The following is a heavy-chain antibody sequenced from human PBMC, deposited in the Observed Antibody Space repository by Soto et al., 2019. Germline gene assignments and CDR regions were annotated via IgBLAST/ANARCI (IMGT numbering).Heavy chain of an antibody. CDR2: IYYSGST. J-gene: IGHJ4*02. D-gene: IGHD5-12*01. V-gene: IGHV4-30-4*01. Sequence: QVQLQESGPGLVKPSQTLSLTCTVSGGSISSGDYYWSRIRQPPGKGLEWIGYIYYSGSTYYNPSLKTRVTISVDTSKNQFSLKLSSVTAADTAVYYCAVIYSGYDWGSDRFYYWGQGTLVTVSS. CDR1: GGSISSGDYY. CDR3: AVIYSGYDWGSDRFYY.